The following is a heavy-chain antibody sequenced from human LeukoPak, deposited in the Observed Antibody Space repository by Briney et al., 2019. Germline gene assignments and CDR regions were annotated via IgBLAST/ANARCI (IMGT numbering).Heavy chain of an antibody. V-gene: IGHV4-39*07. Sequence: SETLSLTCTVSGGSISSSSYYWGWIRQPPGKGLEWIGSIYYSGSTYYNPSLKSRVTISVDTSKNQFSLKLSSVTAADTAVYYCARDWGSSSSLFWFDPWGQGTLVTVSS. J-gene: IGHJ5*02. CDR2: IYYSGST. CDR3: ARDWGSSSSLFWFDP. CDR1: GGSISSSSYY. D-gene: IGHD6-6*01.